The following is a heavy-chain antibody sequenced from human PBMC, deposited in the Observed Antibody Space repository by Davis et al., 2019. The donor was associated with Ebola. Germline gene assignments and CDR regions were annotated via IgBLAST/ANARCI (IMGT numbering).Heavy chain of an antibody. CDR1: GFTFSSYW. V-gene: IGHV3-74*01. Sequence: PWGSLRLSCAASGFTFSSYWMHWVRQAPGKGLVWVSRINSDGSSTSYADSVKGRFTISRDNAKNTLYLQMNSLRAEDTAVYYCARNRVRVVGATYTSYGMDVWGQGTTVTVS. D-gene: IGHD1-26*01. CDR2: INSDGSST. J-gene: IGHJ6*02. CDR3: ARNRVRVVGATYTSYGMDV.